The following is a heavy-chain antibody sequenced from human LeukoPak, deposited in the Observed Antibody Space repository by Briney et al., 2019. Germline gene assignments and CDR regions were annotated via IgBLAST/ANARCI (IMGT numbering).Heavy chain of an antibody. CDR2: IYYSGST. CDR3: ARPSPREGTTWHDDAFDI. J-gene: IGHJ3*02. CDR1: GGSISDYY. D-gene: IGHD1-14*01. V-gene: IGHV4-59*01. Sequence: SETLSLTCTVSGGSISDYYWTWIRQPPGKGLEWIGYIYYSGSTNYNPSLKSRVIISVDTSKNHFSLKLNSVTAADTAVYYCARPSPREGTTWHDDAFDIWGQGTMVTVSS.